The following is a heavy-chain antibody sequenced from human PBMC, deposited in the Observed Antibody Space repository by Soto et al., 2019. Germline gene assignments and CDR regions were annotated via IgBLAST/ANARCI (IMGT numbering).Heavy chain of an antibody. CDR1: GFTFSDHY. D-gene: IGHD5-12*01. Sequence: EVQLEESGGGLVQPGGSLRLSCAASGFTFSDHYMDWVRQAPGKGLEWVGRTRNKANSYTTEYAASVQGRFTISRDDSKNSLYLQMNSLKTEDTAVYYCGRVPGSPRGFGMDVWGQGTTVTVSS. J-gene: IGHJ6*02. CDR3: GRVPGSPRGFGMDV. V-gene: IGHV3-72*01. CDR2: TRNKANSYTT.